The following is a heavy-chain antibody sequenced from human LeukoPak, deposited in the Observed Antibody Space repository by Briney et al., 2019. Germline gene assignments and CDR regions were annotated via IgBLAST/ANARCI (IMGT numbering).Heavy chain of an antibody. CDR1: GFTFTSSA. CDR2: IVVGRGNT. D-gene: IGHD3-22*01. CDR3: AADLNYYDRSGSGDY. Sequence: TSVKLSCKASGFTFTSSAMQWGRQARGQRLELIGWIVVGRGNTNYAQKFQERVTIPRDMSTSTAYMELTSLRSEDTAVYYCAADLNYYDRSGSGDYGSQGTLVTV. V-gene: IGHV1-58*02. J-gene: IGHJ4*02.